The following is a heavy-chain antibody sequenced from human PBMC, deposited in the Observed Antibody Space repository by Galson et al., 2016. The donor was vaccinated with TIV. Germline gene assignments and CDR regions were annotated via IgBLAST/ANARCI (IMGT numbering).Heavy chain of an antibody. CDR2: VNNGNNP. J-gene: IGHJ4*02. CDR1: GFTFSRYA. CDR3: AKDHPSSGWPAFDY. Sequence: SLRLSCAASGFTFSRYAMSWVRQSPGKGLEWVASVNNGNNPYYADSVKGRLTASRDNSNNIFYLQMNALRAEDSALYYCAKDHPSSGWPAFDYWGQGTLVSVSS. V-gene: IGHV3-23*05. D-gene: IGHD6-25*01.